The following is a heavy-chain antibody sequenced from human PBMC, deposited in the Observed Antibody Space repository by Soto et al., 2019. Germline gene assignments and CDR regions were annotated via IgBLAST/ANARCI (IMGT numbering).Heavy chain of an antibody. CDR3: PKGSNDYVWGIWRKFDY. CDR2: IGGGGRTT. V-gene: IGHV3-23*01. Sequence: EVQLLESGGGLVQPGWSLRLSCAASGFTFSSYAMSWVRQAPGKGLEWVSAIGGGGRTTYYADSVKDRFTISRDNSKKTLYLQMHSRRAEDTAIDHGPKGSNDYVWGIWRKFDYWGHGSLVTL. D-gene: IGHD3-16*01. J-gene: IGHJ4*01. CDR1: GFTFSSYA.